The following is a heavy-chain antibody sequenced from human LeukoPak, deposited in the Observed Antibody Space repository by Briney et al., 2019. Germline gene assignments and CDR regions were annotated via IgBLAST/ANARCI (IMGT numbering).Heavy chain of an antibody. CDR1: GFTFSSYG. V-gene: IGHV3-30*18. CDR3: AKDLGAQIRNWFDP. J-gene: IGHJ5*02. CDR2: VSYDGTTK. D-gene: IGHD3-16*01. Sequence: GRSLRLSCAASGFTFSSYGLHWVRQAPGKGLEWVAVVSYDGTTKYYADSVKGRFTISRDNSKNTLYMQLNSLRVEDTAVYYCAKDLGAQIRNWFDPWGQGTLVTVSS.